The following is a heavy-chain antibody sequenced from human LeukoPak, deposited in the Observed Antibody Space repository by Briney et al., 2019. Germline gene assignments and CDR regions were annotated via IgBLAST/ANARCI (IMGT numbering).Heavy chain of an antibody. D-gene: IGHD2-2*01. CDR3: ARLMGPIVVVPAAPPGIDY. CDR1: GGSISSSGYY. J-gene: IGHJ4*02. V-gene: IGHV4-39*01. Sequence: PSETLSLTCTVSGGSISSSGYYWGWIRQPPGKGLEWIGSISYTGSTFYNPSLKSRVTTSVDTSKKQFSLKLSSVTAADTAVYYCARLMGPIVVVPAAPPGIDYWGQGTLVTVSS. CDR2: ISYTGST.